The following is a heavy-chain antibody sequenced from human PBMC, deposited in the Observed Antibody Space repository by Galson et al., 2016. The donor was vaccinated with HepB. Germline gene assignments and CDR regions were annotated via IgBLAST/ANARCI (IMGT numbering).Heavy chain of an antibody. CDR1: GFTFSGYA. J-gene: IGHJ6*02. V-gene: IGHV3-30*04. CDR3: ARDGPNKLTWGGRYYYYGRDV. D-gene: IGHD3-10*01. Sequence: SLRLSCAASGFTFSGYAMHWVRQAPGKGLEWVAVISYDGSNKYYADSVKGRFTISRDNSKNTLYLQMNSLRCEDTAVYYCARDGPNKLTWGGRYYYYGRDVLGQGTTVTVSS. CDR2: ISYDGSNK.